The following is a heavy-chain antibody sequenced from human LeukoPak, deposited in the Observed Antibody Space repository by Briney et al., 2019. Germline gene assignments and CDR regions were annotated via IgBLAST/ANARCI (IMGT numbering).Heavy chain of an antibody. Sequence: GSLRLSCAASGFTVSSNYMSWVRQAPGKGLEWVSVIYSGGSTYYADSVKGRFTISRDNSKNTLYLQMNSLRAEDTAVYYCARSYYYDSSGYHDYWGQGTLVTVSS. CDR2: IYSGGST. CDR1: GFTVSSNY. J-gene: IGHJ4*02. CDR3: ARSYYYDSSGYHDY. V-gene: IGHV3-66*01. D-gene: IGHD3-22*01.